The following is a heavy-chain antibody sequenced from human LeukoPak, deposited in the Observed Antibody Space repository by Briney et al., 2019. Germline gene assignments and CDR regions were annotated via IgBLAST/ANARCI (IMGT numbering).Heavy chain of an antibody. J-gene: IGHJ6*03. V-gene: IGHV3-11*01. Sequence: GGSLRLSCAASGFTFSDYYMSWIRQAPGKGLEWVSYISGSGSTIYYADSVKGRFTISRDNAKNSPYLQMNSLRAEDTAVYYCARAKGHNYDFWSGYYAYYYYYYMDVWGKGTTVTVSS. CDR1: GFTFSDYY. CDR3: ARAKGHNYDFWSGYYAYYYYYYMDV. D-gene: IGHD3-3*01. CDR2: ISGSGSTI.